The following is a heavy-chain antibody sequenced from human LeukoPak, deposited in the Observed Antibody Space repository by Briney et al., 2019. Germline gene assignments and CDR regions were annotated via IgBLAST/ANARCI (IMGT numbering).Heavy chain of an antibody. J-gene: IGHJ4*02. D-gene: IGHD1-7*01. CDR3: AKDLTPYNWNYGRLQYLFDY. CDR2: ISGSGGRT. CDR1: GFTFSSYG. V-gene: IGHV3-23*01. Sequence: QPGGSLRLSCAASGFTFSSYGMSWVRQAPGKGLEWVSAISGSGGRTYYADSVKGRFTISRDNSKNTLYLQMNSLRAEDTAVYYCAKDLTPYNWNYGRLQYLFDYWGQGTLVTVSS.